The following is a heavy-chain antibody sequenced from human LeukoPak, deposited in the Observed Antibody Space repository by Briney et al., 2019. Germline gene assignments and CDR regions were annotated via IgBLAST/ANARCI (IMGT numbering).Heavy chain of an antibody. V-gene: IGHV1-2*02. Sequence: ASVTVSCTTSGYTFTGYYMHWVRQAPGQGLEWMGRINPHSGDTNYAQNFQGRVTMTRDTSISTAYMELSSLRSDDTAVYYCARESLEGWIDPWGQGTLVTVSS. CDR1: GYTFTGYY. J-gene: IGHJ5*02. CDR2: INPHSGDT. CDR3: ARESLEGWIDP.